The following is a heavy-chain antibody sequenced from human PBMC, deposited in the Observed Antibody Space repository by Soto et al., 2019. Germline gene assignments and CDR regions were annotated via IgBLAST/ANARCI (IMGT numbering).Heavy chain of an antibody. D-gene: IGHD3-22*01. V-gene: IGHV3-33*01. CDR1: GFTFSSYG. J-gene: IGHJ4*02. CDR3: ARGGITMIVVAPDY. CDR2: IWYDGSNK. Sequence: PGGSLRLSCAASGFTFSSYGMRWVRQAPGKGLEWVAVIWYDGSNKYYADSVKGRFTISRDNSKNTLYLQMNSLRAEDTAVYYCARGGITMIVVAPDYWGQGTLVTVSS.